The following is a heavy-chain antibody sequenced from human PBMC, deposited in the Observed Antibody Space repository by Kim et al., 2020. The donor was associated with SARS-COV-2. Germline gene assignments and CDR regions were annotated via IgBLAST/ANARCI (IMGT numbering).Heavy chain of an antibody. CDR1: GFTFSSYG. J-gene: IGHJ4*02. Sequence: GGSLRLSCAASGFTFSSYGMHWVRQAPGKGLEWVAVIWYDGSNKYYADSVKGRFTISRDNSKNTLYLQMNSLRAEDTAVYYCARDLKWGGDSSGSAGLIGYWGQGTLVTVSS. D-gene: IGHD3-22*01. V-gene: IGHV3-33*01. CDR2: IWYDGSNK. CDR3: ARDLKWGGDSSGSAGLIGY.